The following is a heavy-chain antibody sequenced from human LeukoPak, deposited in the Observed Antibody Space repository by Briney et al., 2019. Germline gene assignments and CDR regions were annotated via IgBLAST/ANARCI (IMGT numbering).Heavy chain of an antibody. CDR2: IWYDGSNK. V-gene: IGHV3-33*01. CDR1: GFTFSSYG. Sequence: PGRSLRLSCAASGFTFSSYGMHWVRQAPGKGLEWVAVIWYDGSNKYYADSVKGRFTISRDNSKNTLYLQMNSLRDEDTAVYYCARDKYDGSADYWGQGTLVTVSS. J-gene: IGHJ4*02. CDR3: ARDKYDGSADY. D-gene: IGHD2/OR15-2a*01.